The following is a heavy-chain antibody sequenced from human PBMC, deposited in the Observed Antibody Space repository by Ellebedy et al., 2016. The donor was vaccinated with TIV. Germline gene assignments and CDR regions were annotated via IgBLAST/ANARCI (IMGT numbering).Heavy chain of an antibody. D-gene: IGHD3-16*01. CDR3: ARVDISLFGGHLAYSDI. V-gene: IGHV4-39*06. Sequence: MPSETLSLTCTVSGGSINSRNYYWDWIRQPPGKGLEWIGSIFHSGVTYYNPSLRIPVTISLDKSETQCTLRLTSVTAADTAVYYCARVDISLFGGHLAYSDIWGRGNLVTVSS. CDR1: GGSINSRNYY. J-gene: IGHJ2*01. CDR2: IFHSGVT.